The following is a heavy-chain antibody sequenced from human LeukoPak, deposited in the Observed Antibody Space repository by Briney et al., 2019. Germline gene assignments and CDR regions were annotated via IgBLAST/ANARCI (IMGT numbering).Heavy chain of an antibody. CDR1: GFTFSDSP. Sequence: GGSLKLSCAASGFTFSDSPVHWVRQASGKGLEWVGRIRDKANNFATEYVASVKGRFTFSRDDSKNTAYLQMNSLRTEDAAAYYCARLSGVPGGTFDYWGQGALVSVSS. CDR3: ARLSGVPGGTFDY. CDR2: IRDKANNFAT. V-gene: IGHV3-73*01. D-gene: IGHD3-9*01. J-gene: IGHJ4*02.